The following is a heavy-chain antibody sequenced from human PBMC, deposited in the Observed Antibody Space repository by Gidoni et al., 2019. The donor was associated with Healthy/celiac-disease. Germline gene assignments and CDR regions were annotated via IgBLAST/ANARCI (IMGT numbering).Heavy chain of an antibody. CDR2: INSDGSST. Sequence: EVQLVESGGGLVQPGGSLRLSCAASGFTFSSYWMHWVRQAPGKGLVWVSRINSDGSSTSYADSVKGRFTISRDNAKNTLYLQMNSLRAEDTAVYYCARDPEVHCSGGSCKVWGQGTLVTVSS. J-gene: IGHJ4*02. CDR3: ARDPEVHCSGGSCKV. CDR1: GFTFSSYW. D-gene: IGHD2-15*01. V-gene: IGHV3-74*01.